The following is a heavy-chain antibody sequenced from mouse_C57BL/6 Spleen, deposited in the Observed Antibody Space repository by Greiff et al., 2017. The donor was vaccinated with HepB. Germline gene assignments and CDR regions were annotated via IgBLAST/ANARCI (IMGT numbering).Heavy chain of an antibody. CDR3: ARRLNYYGSSPLFAY. Sequence: QVQLKESGPGLVAPSQSLSITCTVSGFSLTSYGVHWVRQPPGKGLEWLVVIWSDGSTTYNSALKSRLSISKDNSKSQVFLKMNSLQTDDTAMYYCARRLNYYGSSPLFAYWGQGTLVTVSA. V-gene: IGHV2-6*03. CDR1: GFSLTSYG. D-gene: IGHD1-1*01. CDR2: IWSDGST. J-gene: IGHJ3*01.